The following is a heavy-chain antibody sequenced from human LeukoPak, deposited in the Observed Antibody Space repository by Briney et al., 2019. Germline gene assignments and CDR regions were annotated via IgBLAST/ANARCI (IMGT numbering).Heavy chain of an antibody. D-gene: IGHD6-19*01. V-gene: IGHV3-7*03. Sequence: GGSLRLSCAASGFTFSNSWMRWVRQAAGKGLKWVAKIKQDGSEKYYVDSVKGRFTISRDNAKNSLYLQMSSLRAEDTAVYYCASKQWLVSDFDYWGQGTLVTVSS. CDR3: ASKQWLVSDFDY. J-gene: IGHJ4*02. CDR1: GFTFSNSW. CDR2: IKQDGSEK.